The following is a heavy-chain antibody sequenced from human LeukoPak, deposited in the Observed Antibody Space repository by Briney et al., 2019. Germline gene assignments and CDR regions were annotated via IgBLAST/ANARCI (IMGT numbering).Heavy chain of an antibody. V-gene: IGHV4-4*09. CDR1: GDSMTNHY. Sequence: SETLSLTCTVSGDSMTNHYWSWIRQPPGKGLVWIGYIYTSGSTNYNPALKSRVTMSVDTSKNEFSLKMSSVTAADTALYYCASRPGGSTWYGVFDYWSRGTLVTVSS. J-gene: IGHJ4*02. CDR3: ASRPGGSTWYGVFDY. CDR2: IYTSGST. D-gene: IGHD6-13*01.